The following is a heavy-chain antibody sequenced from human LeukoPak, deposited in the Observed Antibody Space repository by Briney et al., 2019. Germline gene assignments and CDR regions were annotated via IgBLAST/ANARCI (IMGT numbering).Heavy chain of an antibody. Sequence: KPSETLTLTCAVSGYSISSGYYWGWIRQPPGKGLEWIGSIYHSGSTYYNPSLKSRVTISVGTSENQFSLKLSSVTAADTAVYYCARQGYSYGTRRQFDYWGQGTLVTVSS. CDR1: GYSISSGYY. CDR3: ARQGYSYGTRRQFDY. J-gene: IGHJ4*02. D-gene: IGHD5-18*01. CDR2: IYHSGST. V-gene: IGHV4-38-2*01.